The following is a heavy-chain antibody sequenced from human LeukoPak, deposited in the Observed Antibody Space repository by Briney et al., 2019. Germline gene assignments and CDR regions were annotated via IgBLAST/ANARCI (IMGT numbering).Heavy chain of an antibody. CDR2: ITPVFGTA. CDR3: ARVPQGPRTYYAFDY. D-gene: IGHD3-10*01. V-gene: IGHV1-69*13. J-gene: IGHJ4*02. CDR1: GRSFSSYA. Sequence: SVRVSCKASGRSFSSYAISGVRQAPGRGLEWMGGITPVFGTAKYAQRFQGRVTISADDSTSTAYLEVTKVTSEDTAVYYCARVPQGPRTYYAFDYWGQGTLVTVSS.